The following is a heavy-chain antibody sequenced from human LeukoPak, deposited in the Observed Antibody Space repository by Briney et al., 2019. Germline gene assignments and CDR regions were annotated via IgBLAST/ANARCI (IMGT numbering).Heavy chain of an antibody. CDR1: AASISRYY. Sequence: SETRSLACTVAAASISRYYCRWIRQPAGEGRGWIGYIYSSGTTNYNPSLKSRVTISLDTSKNQFSLKLSSVTAADTAVYYCARHRWVREIWFDPWGQGTLVTVSP. V-gene: IGHV4-59*08. CDR2: IYSSGTT. D-gene: IGHD1-1*01. J-gene: IGHJ5*02. CDR3: ARHRWVREIWFDP.